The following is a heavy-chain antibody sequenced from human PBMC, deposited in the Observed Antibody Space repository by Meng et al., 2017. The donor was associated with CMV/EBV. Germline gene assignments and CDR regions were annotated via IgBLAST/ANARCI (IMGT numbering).Heavy chain of an antibody. CDR3: ARGVGGWFDP. CDR1: GGSFSGYY. D-gene: IGHD1-26*01. Sequence: QVPLKRWGAGLLKPSETLSLTCAVYGGSFSGYYWSWIRQPPGKGLEWIGEINLSGSTNYNPSLKSRVTISVDTSKNQFSLKLSSVTAADTAVYYCARGVGGWFDPWGQGTLVTVSS. J-gene: IGHJ5*02. V-gene: IGHV4-34*01. CDR2: INLSGST.